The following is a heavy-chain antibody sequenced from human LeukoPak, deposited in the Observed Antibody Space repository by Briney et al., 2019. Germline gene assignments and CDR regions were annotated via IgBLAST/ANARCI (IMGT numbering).Heavy chain of an antibody. D-gene: IGHD3-10*01. CDR2: ISWDGGST. CDR3: AKDAGYGSGSEYYFDY. J-gene: IGHJ4*02. CDR1: GFTFDDYT. V-gene: IGHV3-43*01. Sequence: HPGGSLRLSCAASGFTFDDYTMHWGRQAPGKGLEWVSLISWDGGSTYYADSVKGRFTISRDNSKNSLYLQMNSLRTEDTALYYCAKDAGYGSGSEYYFDYWGQGTLVTVSS.